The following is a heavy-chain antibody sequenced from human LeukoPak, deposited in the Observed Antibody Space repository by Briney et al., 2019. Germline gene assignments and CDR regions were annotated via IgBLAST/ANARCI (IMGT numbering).Heavy chain of an antibody. V-gene: IGHV4-34*01. J-gene: IGHJ5*02. CDR1: GGSFSGFY. Sequence: SGTLSLTCGVYGGSFSGFYWSWIRQPPGRGLEWIGEINHLGNTNYNPSLKSRVTMSVDTSKKQFSLKLGSVTAADTAVYYCAGERSGNYYTWFDPWGQGTLVTVSS. CDR2: INHLGNT. D-gene: IGHD1-7*01. CDR3: AGERSGNYYTWFDP.